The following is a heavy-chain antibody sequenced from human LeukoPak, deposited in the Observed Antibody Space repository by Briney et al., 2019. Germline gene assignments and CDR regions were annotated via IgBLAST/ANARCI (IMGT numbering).Heavy chain of an antibody. V-gene: IGHV3-21*01. CDR3: ARGHDYYYMDV. J-gene: IGHJ6*03. CDR2: ISSSSSYI. Sequence: GGSLRLSCAASGFTFSSYSMNWVRQAPGKGLEWVSSISSSSSYIYYADSVKSRFTISRDNAKNSLYLQMNSLRAEDTAVYYCARGHDYYYMDVWSKGTTVTVSS. CDR1: GFTFSSYS.